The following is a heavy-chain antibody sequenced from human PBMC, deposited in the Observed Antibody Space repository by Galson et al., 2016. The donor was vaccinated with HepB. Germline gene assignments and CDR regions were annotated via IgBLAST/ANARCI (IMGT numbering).Heavy chain of an antibody. J-gene: IGHJ3*02. CDR3: ASPYFYDTSGYRPAGDAFDI. V-gene: IGHV1-69*13. CDR2: IIPVFGTA. D-gene: IGHD3-22*01. CDR1: GGTFANYA. Sequence: SVKVSCKASGGTFANYAISWVRQAPGQGLEWMGGIIPVFGTANYAQKFQGRDTITADESTSTAYMELSSLRSEDTAVYYCASPYFYDTSGYRPAGDAFDIWGQATKVTVSS.